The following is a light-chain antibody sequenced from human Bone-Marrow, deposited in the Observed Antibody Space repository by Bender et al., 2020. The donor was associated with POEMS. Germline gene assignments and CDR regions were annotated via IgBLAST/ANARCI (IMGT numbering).Light chain of an antibody. CDR2: SSH. Sequence: QSVLTQPPSASGTPGQRVTISCSGGSSNIGAHAVNWYQHLPGTAPKLLIYSSHRRPPGGPDRFSGSRSGTSASLAISGLQSEDEADYYCCSYAGTGRVFGGGTKVTVL. CDR1: SSNIGAHA. J-gene: IGLJ2*01. CDR3: CSYAGTGRV. V-gene: IGLV1-44*01.